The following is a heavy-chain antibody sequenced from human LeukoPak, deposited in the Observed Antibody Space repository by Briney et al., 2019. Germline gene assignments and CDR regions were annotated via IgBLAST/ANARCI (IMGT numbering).Heavy chain of an antibody. Sequence: GGTLRLSCATSGFTFSSYAMSWVRQAPGKGLEWVSGISGGGENTYYADSVKGRFTISRDNSKNTLYLQMNSLRAEDTALYYCATPNIAVIPAAMRGVDYWGQGTLVTASS. V-gene: IGHV3-23*01. D-gene: IGHD2-2*01. CDR2: ISGGGENT. CDR1: GFTFSSYA. J-gene: IGHJ4*02. CDR3: ATPNIAVIPAAMRGVDY.